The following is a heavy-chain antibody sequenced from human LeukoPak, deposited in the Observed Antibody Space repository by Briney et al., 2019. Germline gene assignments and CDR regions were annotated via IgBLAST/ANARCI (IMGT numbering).Heavy chain of an antibody. Sequence: GGSLRLSCGASGFTFDDYDDYGMSWVRQAPGKGLEWVSGINWNGGSTGYADSVKGRFTISRDNAKNSLYLQMNSLRAEDTALYYCARETLAYDSSGYNDYWGQGTLVTVSS. CDR1: GFTFDDYDDYG. V-gene: IGHV3-20*04. D-gene: IGHD3-22*01. CDR2: INWNGGST. J-gene: IGHJ4*02. CDR3: ARETLAYDSSGYNDY.